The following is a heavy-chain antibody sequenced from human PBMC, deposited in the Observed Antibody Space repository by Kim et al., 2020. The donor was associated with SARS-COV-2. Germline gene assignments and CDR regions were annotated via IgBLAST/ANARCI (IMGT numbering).Heavy chain of an antibody. Sequence: GGSLRLSCAASGFTFSSYSMNWVRQAPGKGLEWVSSISSSSSYIYYADSVTGRFTISRDNANNSLYLQMNSLRAEDTAVYYCAIHQLMYYYDSSGYLVPRDYWGHGTLVTVSS. J-gene: IGHJ4*01. CDR2: ISSSSSYI. V-gene: IGHV3-21*01. CDR3: AIHQLMYYYDSSGYLVPRDY. CDR1: GFTFSSYS. D-gene: IGHD3-22*01.